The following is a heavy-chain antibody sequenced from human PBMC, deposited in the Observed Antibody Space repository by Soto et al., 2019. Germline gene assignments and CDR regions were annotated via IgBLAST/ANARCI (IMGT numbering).Heavy chain of an antibody. CDR1: GGSISTHY. Sequence: SETLSLTCTVSGGSISTHYWSWIRQPPGKGLEWIGYIYRSGSTDYNPSLQSRVTISVDTSKNQFSLKLTSVTAADTAVYFCAMGYRSTGGARWGRGTLVTVSS. CDR3: AMGYRSTGGAR. CDR2: IYRSGST. D-gene: IGHD6-13*01. V-gene: IGHV4-59*11. J-gene: IGHJ1*01.